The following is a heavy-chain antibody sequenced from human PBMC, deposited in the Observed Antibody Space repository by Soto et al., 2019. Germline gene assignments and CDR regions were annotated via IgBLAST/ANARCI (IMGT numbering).Heavy chain of an antibody. D-gene: IGHD5-18*01. J-gene: IGHJ5*02. CDR3: ARELGYGYGPDNNWFDP. Sequence: GGSLRLSCAASGFTFSSYGMHWVRQAPGKGLEWVAVIWYDGSNKYYADSVKGRFTISRDNSKNTLYLQMNSLRVEDTAVYYCARELGYGYGPDNNWFDPWGQGTLVTVSS. V-gene: IGHV3-33*01. CDR1: GFTFSSYG. CDR2: IWYDGSNK.